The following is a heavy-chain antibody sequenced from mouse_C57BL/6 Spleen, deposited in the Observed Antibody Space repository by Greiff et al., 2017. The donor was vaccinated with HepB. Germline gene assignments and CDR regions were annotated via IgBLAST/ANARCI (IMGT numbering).Heavy chain of an antibody. CDR3: ARSPHSTVGGRDYYAMGD. Sequence: QVQLQQPGAELVMPGASVKLSCKASGYTFTSYWMHWVKQRPGQGLEWIGEIDPSDSYTNYNQKFKGKSTLTVDKSSSKAYMQLSSLTSGDSGVYYWARSPHSTVGGRDYYAMGDWGQGTSVTVAS. CDR1: GYTFTSYW. CDR2: IDPSDSYT. D-gene: IGHD1-1*01. J-gene: IGHJ4*01. V-gene: IGHV1-69*01.